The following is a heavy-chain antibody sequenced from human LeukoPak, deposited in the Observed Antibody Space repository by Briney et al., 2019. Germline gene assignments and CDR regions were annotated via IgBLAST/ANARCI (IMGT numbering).Heavy chain of an antibody. CDR1: GFIFNNAW. CDR3: TPVMVEDRGF. J-gene: IGHJ4*02. CDR2: IKSKNDGETT. V-gene: IGHV3-15*01. Sequence: GGSLRLSCAASGFIFNNAWMNWVRQAPGKGPEWVGRIKSKNDGETTDYGAPVEGRFTISRDDSKNTLYLQMNSLKTDDTAIYYCTPVMVEDRGFWGQGTLVTVSS. D-gene: IGHD2-15*01.